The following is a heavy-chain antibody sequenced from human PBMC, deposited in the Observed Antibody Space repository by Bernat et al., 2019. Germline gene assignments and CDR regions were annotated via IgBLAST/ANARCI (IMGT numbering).Heavy chain of an antibody. Sequence: QVQLQESGPGLVKPSETLSLTCAVSGSSTSSNYYWGWNRQPPGKGLEWIGSVSHTGCTYYNPSLKSRVTISVDTSQIQFSLKLISVTAADTAVYYCARAVEGYSNYPRGYYYYMDVWGKGTTVTVSS. J-gene: IGHJ6*03. V-gene: IGHV4-38-2*01. D-gene: IGHD4-11*01. CDR3: ARAVEGYSNYPRGYYYYMDV. CDR2: VSHTGCT. CDR1: GSSTSSNYY.